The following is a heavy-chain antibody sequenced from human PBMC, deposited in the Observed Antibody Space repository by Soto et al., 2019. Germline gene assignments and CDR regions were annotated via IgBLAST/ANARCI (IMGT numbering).Heavy chain of an antibody. CDR1: GFSFKNAW. V-gene: IGHV3-15*07. CDR2: IKNKNDGETT. Sequence: EAELVESGGGLVKPGGSLTLSCAASGFSFKNAWMHWVRQAPGKGLEWVGRIKNKNDGETTDYAAFVQCRFTISRDAPENTLYLHMTGLKTEDTAVYFCTGLWVGEIYNYWGQGSLVTVSS. D-gene: IGHD3-10*01. CDR3: TGLWVGEIYNY. J-gene: IGHJ4*01.